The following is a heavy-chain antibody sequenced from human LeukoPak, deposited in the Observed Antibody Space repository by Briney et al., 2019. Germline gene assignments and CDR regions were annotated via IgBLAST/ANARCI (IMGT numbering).Heavy chain of an antibody. Sequence: GGSLRLSCAASGLTFSSYAMSWVRQAPGKGLEWVSAISGSGGGTYYADSVKGRFTISRDNSKNTLHLQMNSLRAEDTAVYYCAKDRAVYGGNSENYWGQGTLVTVSS. J-gene: IGHJ4*02. V-gene: IGHV3-23*01. CDR1: GLTFSSYA. CDR2: ISGSGGGT. CDR3: AKDRAVYGGNSENY. D-gene: IGHD4-23*01.